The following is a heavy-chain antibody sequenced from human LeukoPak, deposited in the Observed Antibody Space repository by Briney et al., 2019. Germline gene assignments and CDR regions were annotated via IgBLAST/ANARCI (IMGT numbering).Heavy chain of an antibody. CDR1: GFTFSSYS. D-gene: IGHD6-19*01. CDR3: ARRIAVAGRGFDY. J-gene: IGHJ4*02. CDR2: ISSSSSTI. V-gene: IGHV3-48*04. Sequence: PGGSLRLSCAASGFTFSSYSMNWVRQAPGKGLEWVSYISSSSSTIYYADSVKGRFTISRDNAKNSLYLQMNSLRAEDTAVYYCARRIAVAGRGFDYWGQGTLVTVSS.